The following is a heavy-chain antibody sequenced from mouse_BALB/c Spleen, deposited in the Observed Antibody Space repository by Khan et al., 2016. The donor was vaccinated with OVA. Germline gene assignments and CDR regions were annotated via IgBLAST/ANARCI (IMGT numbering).Heavy chain of an antibody. V-gene: IGHV5-9*02. Sequence: EVMLVESGGGLVKPGGSLKLSCEVSGFAFNSYDMSWVRQTPEKRLEWVATISSTGSYTYYPDSVTGRFTISRDTDRNPLYLQMSSLRAEDSDLFYCTRPSYYVNPWFTYWGQGTLVTVSA. CDR3: TRPSYYVNPWFTY. CDR1: GFAFNSYD. CDR2: ISSTGSYT. J-gene: IGHJ3*01. D-gene: IGHD2-10*01.